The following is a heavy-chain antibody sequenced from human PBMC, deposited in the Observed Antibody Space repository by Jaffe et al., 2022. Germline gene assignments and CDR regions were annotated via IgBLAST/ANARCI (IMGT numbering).Heavy chain of an antibody. CDR2: IRYDGSNK. J-gene: IGHJ4*02. V-gene: IGHV3-30*02. CDR1: GFTFSSYG. Sequence: QVQLVESGGGVVQPGGSLRLSCAASGFTFSSYGMHWVRQAPGKGLEWVAFIRYDGSNKYYADSVKGRFTISRDNSKNTLYLQMNSLRAEDTAVYYCAKLRSTSFIGFDYWGQGTLVTVSS. CDR3: AKLRSTSFIGFDY. D-gene: IGHD2-2*01.